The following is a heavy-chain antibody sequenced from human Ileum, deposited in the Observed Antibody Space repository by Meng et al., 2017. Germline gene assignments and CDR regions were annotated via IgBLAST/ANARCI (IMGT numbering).Heavy chain of an antibody. J-gene: IGHJ4*02. Sequence: GESLKISCGGSGFAFSSYWMHWVRQAPGKGLVWVSRINSDGSNTTYADSVKGRFTISRDNAKNTLYLQINSLRAEDTAVHYCGRGWKYGQDNWGQGTQVTVSS. V-gene: IGHV3-74*03. CDR2: INSDGSNT. CDR1: GFAFSSYW. CDR3: GRGWKYGQDN. D-gene: IGHD1-1*01.